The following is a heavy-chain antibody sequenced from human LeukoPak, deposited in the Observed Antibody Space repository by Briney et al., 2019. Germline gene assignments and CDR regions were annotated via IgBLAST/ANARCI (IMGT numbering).Heavy chain of an antibody. D-gene: IGHD6-19*01. CDR1: GYTFTGYY. CDR2: INPNSGGT. Sequence: ASVKISCKASGYTFTGYYMHWVRQAPGQGLEWMGWINPNSGGTNYAQKFQGRVTMTRDTSISTAYMELSRLRSDDTAVYYCARLSVAGDYFDYWGQGTLVTVSS. V-gene: IGHV1-2*02. J-gene: IGHJ4*02. CDR3: ARLSVAGDYFDY.